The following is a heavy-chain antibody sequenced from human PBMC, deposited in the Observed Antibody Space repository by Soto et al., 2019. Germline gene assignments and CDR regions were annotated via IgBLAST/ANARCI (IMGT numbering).Heavy chain of an antibody. CDR2: INHSGST. CDR3: ARGREDYGGTLCYFDY. CDR1: GGSFSGYY. V-gene: IGHV4-34*01. J-gene: IGHJ4*02. Sequence: SETLSLTCAVYGGSFSGYYWSWIRQPPGKGLEWIGEINHSGSTNYNPSLKSRDTISVDTTKNKFSLKLSSVTAADMAVYYCARGREDYGGTLCYFDYWGQGTLVTVSS. D-gene: IGHD4-17*01.